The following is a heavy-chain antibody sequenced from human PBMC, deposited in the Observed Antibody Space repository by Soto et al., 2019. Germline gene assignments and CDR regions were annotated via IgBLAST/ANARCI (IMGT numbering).Heavy chain of an antibody. CDR2: IYYSGST. CDR1: SGSISSSSYY. V-gene: IGHV4-39*01. D-gene: IGHD3-10*01. Sequence: SETLSLTCTVSSGSISSSSYYWGWIRQPPGKGLEWIGSIYYSGSTYYNPSLKSRVTISVDTSKNQFSLKLSSVTAADTAVYYCARLGVRGVIVDYWGQGTLVTVSS. J-gene: IGHJ4*02. CDR3: ARLGVRGVIVDY.